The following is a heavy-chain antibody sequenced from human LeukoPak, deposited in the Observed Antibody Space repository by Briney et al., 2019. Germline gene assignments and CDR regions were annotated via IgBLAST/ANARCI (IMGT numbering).Heavy chain of an antibody. CDR3: ARDSSGWLDY. D-gene: IGHD6-19*01. J-gene: IGHJ4*02. V-gene: IGHV3-7*05. Sequence: PGGSLRLSCAASGFTFSTYWMAWVRQAPGKGLEWVANIKRDGSQKNYVDSVKGRLTISRDSAKSSLYLQMNSLRAEDTAVYYCARDSSGWLDYWGQGTLVTVSS. CDR1: GFTFSTYW. CDR2: IKRDGSQK.